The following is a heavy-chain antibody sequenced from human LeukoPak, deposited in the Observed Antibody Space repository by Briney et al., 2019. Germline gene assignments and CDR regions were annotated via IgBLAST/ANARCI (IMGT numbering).Heavy chain of an antibody. CDR3: ARLPTGYSSTQRDYY. V-gene: IGHV3-64*01. J-gene: IGHJ4*02. Sequence: GGSLRLSCVASGFTFSSYAMHWVRQTPGKGLEYVSGINSNGGSTHYANSVKGRFTISRDNSKHTLYLQMGSLRSEDTAVYYCARLPTGYSSTQRDYYWGQGTLVTVSS. D-gene: IGHD6-13*01. CDR2: INSNGGST. CDR1: GFTFSSYA.